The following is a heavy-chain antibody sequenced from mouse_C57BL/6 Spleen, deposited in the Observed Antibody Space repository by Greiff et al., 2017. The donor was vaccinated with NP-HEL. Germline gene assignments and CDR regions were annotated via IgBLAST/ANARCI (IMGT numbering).Heavy chain of an antibody. CDR2: IWSDGSS. D-gene: IGHD5-1*01. CDR3: ARLTYVPYAMDY. Sequence: VKLMESGPGLVAPSQSLSITCTVSGFSFTSYGVHWVRQPPGKGLEWLVVIWSDGSSTYYSALKSRLSISKDNSNSQVFLKMNSLQTDDTAMYYCARLTYVPYAMDYWGQGTSVTVSS. V-gene: IGHV2-6*03. J-gene: IGHJ4*01. CDR1: GFSFTSYG.